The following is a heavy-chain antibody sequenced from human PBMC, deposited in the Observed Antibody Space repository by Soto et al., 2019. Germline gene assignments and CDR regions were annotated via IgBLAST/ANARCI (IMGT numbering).Heavy chain of an antibody. J-gene: IGHJ4*02. Sequence: PSETLSLTCTFSGGSISNYYWSWIRQPPGKGLEWIGYIYYSGSTNYNPSLKSRVTISVDTSKNQFSLKLSSVTAADTAVYYCARHHDSWSQGTLVTVSS. CDR2: IYYSGST. CDR1: GGSISNYY. V-gene: IGHV4-59*08. CDR3: ARHHDS.